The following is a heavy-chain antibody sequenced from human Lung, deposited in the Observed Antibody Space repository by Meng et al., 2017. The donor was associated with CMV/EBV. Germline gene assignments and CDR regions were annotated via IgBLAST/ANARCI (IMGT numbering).Heavy chain of an antibody. D-gene: IGHD2-2*01. CDR3: ARDHPYCSSTSCSHED. CDR2: ISSSSNDV. J-gene: IGHJ4*02. Sequence: GESLKISCAASGFTFSYYSMNWVRQAPGKGLEWVSSISSSSNDVYYADSVKGRFTISRDNAKNSLYLQMNSLRAEDTAVYYCARDHPYCSSTSCSHEDWGQGTXVTVSS. V-gene: IGHV3-21*01. CDR1: GFTFSYYS.